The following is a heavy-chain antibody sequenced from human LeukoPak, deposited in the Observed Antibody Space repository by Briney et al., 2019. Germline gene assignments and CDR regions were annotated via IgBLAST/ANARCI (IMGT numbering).Heavy chain of an antibody. V-gene: IGHV3-7*01. CDR3: TRDVREAYDI. Sequence: PGGSLRLSCEASGCSFGGFWMNWVRQAPGKGPERVTNINQDGSEKLYVDSVKGRFTISRDNAKNSLYLQMNSLRVEDTAVYYCTRDVREAYDIWGHGTMVTVSS. J-gene: IGHJ3*02. CDR2: INQDGSEK. CDR1: GCSFGGFW. D-gene: IGHD3-16*01.